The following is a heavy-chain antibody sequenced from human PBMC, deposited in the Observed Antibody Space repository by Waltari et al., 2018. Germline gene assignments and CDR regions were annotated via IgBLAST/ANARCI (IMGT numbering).Heavy chain of an antibody. CDR3: ATDQAVAAFDY. Sequence: VKISCKASGYTFTDYYMHWVQQAPGKGLEWMGRVDPEDGETIYAEKFQGRVTITADTSTDTAYMELSSLRSDDTAVYYCATDQAVAAFDYWGQGTLVTVSS. CDR2: VDPEDGET. V-gene: IGHV1-69-2*01. CDR1: GYTFTDYY. D-gene: IGHD6-19*01. J-gene: IGHJ4*02.